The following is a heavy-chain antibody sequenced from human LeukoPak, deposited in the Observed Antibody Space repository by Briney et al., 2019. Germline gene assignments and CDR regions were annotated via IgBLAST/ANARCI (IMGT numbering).Heavy chain of an antibody. V-gene: IGHV4-34*01. CDR2: INHSGRS. Sequence: KPSETLSLTCAVYGWSFNDYYWNWIRQPPGKGLEWVAEINHSGRSNYNPSLKSRVTISVDTSKHQVSLELASVTATDTAVYYCARVRYSDTLTGYYGDGYFDYWGQGTLVTVSS. CDR1: GWSFNDYY. CDR3: ARVRYSDTLTGYYGDGYFDY. J-gene: IGHJ4*02. D-gene: IGHD3-9*01.